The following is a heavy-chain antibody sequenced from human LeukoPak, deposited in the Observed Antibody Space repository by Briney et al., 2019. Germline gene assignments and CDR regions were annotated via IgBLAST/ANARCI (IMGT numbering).Heavy chain of an antibody. CDR2: IYHSGST. CDR3: ASSTIRYFDWLFFDY. D-gene: IGHD3-9*01. J-gene: IGHJ4*02. V-gene: IGHV4-38-2*02. Sequence: SETLSLTCTVSGGSISSYYWGWIRQPPGKGLEWIGSIYHSGSTYYNPSLKSRVTISVDTSKNQFSLKLSSVTAADTAVYYCASSTIRYFDWLFFDYWGQGTLVTVSS. CDR1: GGSISSYY.